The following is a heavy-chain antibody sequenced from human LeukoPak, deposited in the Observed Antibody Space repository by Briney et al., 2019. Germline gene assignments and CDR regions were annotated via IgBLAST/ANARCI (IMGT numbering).Heavy chain of an antibody. Sequence: PSETLSLTCTVSGGSISTFYWSWIRQPPGKGLEWIGYIYYSGITNYNPSLKSRVTISVDTSKNQFSLKRSSVTAAHTAVYYCARQGSGSRAAFDYLGQGPLVTVSS. J-gene: IGHJ4*02. CDR2: IYYSGIT. CDR1: GGSISTFY. D-gene: IGHD1-26*01. CDR3: ARQGSGSRAAFDY. V-gene: IGHV4-59*08.